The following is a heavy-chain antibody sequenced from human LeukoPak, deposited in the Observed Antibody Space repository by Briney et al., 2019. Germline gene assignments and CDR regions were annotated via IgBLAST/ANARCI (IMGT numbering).Heavy chain of an antibody. CDR2: ISGSGGST. CDR1: GFTFSSYA. Sequence: PGGSLRLSCAASGFTFSSYAMSWVRQAPGKGLEWVSAISGSGGSTYYADSVKGRFTISRDNSKNTLYLQMNSPRAEDTAVYYCAKDRGIAVAEYYFDYWGQGTLVTVSS. D-gene: IGHD6-19*01. CDR3: AKDRGIAVAEYYFDY. V-gene: IGHV3-23*01. J-gene: IGHJ4*02.